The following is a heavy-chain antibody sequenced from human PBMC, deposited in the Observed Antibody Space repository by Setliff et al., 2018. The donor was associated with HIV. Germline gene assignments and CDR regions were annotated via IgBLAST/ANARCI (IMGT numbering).Heavy chain of an antibody. CDR1: GNSFNGDF. CDR3: VTSPVSFTSVDETEAGDY. V-gene: IGHV1-2*02. J-gene: IGHJ4*02. CDR2: IKLSSGGT. Sequence: WASVKVSCKAPGNSFNGDFLNWVRQAPGQGLEWMGNIKLSSGGTKFAQKFLGRVTMTRDTSTNTAFMELRRLNSDDTATYFCVTSPVSFTSVDETEAGDYWGQGTRVTVSS. D-gene: IGHD6-25*01.